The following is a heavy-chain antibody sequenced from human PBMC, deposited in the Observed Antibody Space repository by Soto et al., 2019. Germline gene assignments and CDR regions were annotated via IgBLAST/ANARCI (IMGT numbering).Heavy chain of an antibody. CDR2: IYYSGST. J-gene: IGHJ5*02. D-gene: IGHD1-26*01. Sequence: QMQLQESGPGLVKPSETLSLTCTVSGGSIISYYWSWIRQPPGKGLEWIGYIYYSGSTSYNPSLKSRVTISVDTSKNQFSLKLSSVTAADTAVYYCASDALEGATPGWFDPWGQGTLVTVSS. V-gene: IGHV4-59*01. CDR3: ASDALEGATPGWFDP. CDR1: GGSIISYY.